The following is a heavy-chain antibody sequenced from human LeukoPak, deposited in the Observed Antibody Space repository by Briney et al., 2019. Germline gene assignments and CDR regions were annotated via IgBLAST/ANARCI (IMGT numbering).Heavy chain of an antibody. V-gene: IGHV1-18*01. Sequence: ASVKVSCKASGYTFTSYGISWVRQAPGQGFEWMGWISAYNGNTNYAQKLQGRVTMATDTSTGTAYMELRGLRSDDTAVYYCARGGYYDSSGYYCLAWGQGTLVTVSS. D-gene: IGHD3-22*01. CDR1: GYTFTSYG. J-gene: IGHJ4*02. CDR3: ARGGYYDSSGYYCLA. CDR2: ISAYNGNT.